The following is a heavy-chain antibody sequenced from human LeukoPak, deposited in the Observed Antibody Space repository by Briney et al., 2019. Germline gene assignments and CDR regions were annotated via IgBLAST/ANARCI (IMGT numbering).Heavy chain of an antibody. Sequence: GGSLRLSCAASGFTFSSYGMSWVRQAPGKGLEWVSGISRIGGSTHYADSVKGRFTISRDNSKNILYLQMNSLRAEDTALYYCAKDFVGTGNFRGGDYWGQGTLVTVSS. CDR2: ISRIGGST. J-gene: IGHJ4*02. V-gene: IGHV3-23*01. D-gene: IGHD1-1*01. CDR1: GFTFSSYG. CDR3: AKDFVGTGNFRGGDY.